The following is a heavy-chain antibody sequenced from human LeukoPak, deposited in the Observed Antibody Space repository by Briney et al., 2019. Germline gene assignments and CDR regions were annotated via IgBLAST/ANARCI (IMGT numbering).Heavy chain of an antibody. CDR3: ARSWNNWFDP. D-gene: IGHD1-1*01. V-gene: IGHV1-8*01. J-gene: IGHJ5*02. Sequence: ASVTVSFKGAGYTFTSYDSNWVGQAPGQGVEWMGWMNPNSGNTGYAQQFQGRVTMPRNTSISTAYMELSSLRSEDTAVYYCARSWNNWFDPWGQGTLVTVSS. CDR1: GYTFTSYD. CDR2: MNPNSGNT.